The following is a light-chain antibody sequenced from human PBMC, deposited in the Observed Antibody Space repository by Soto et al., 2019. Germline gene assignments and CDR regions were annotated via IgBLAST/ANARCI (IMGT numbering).Light chain of an antibody. CDR2: DVS. J-gene: IGLJ2*01. CDR1: SSDVGAYSF. V-gene: IGLV2-14*01. Sequence: QSALTQAASVSGSPGQSITISCTGTSSDVGAYSFVSWYQQHPGKAPKLIIYDVSKWPSGVSNRFSGSKSGNTASLTISGLQVEDEADYYCSSYTTSSTVVFGGGTKLPVL. CDR3: SSYTTSSTVV.